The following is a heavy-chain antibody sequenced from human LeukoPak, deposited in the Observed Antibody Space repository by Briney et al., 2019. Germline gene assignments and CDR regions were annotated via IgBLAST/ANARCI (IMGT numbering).Heavy chain of an antibody. V-gene: IGHV1-24*01. CDR3: ASGGYSGYVGDMDV. CDR1: GYTLTGLS. Sequence: VASMKVSCKVSGYTLTGLSMHWVRQAPGKGLEWMGGFDPEDGETIYAQKFQGRVTMTEDTSTDTAYMELSSLRSEDTAVYYCASGGYSGYVGDMDVWGKGTTVTVSS. D-gene: IGHD5-12*01. CDR2: FDPEDGET. J-gene: IGHJ6*03.